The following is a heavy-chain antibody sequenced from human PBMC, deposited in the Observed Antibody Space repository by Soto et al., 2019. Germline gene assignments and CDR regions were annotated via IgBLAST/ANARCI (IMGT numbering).Heavy chain of an antibody. Sequence: EVQLLESGGGLVQPGGSLRLSCAASGFTFSSYAMRWVRQAPVKGLEWVSAISGSGDSTYYADSVKGRFTISRDNSKNTLYVQMNSLRAEDTAVYYCARRGSGSYYDSWGQGTLVTVSS. CDR1: GFTFSSYA. CDR3: ARRGSGSYYDS. D-gene: IGHD1-26*01. V-gene: IGHV3-23*01. CDR2: ISGSGDST. J-gene: IGHJ4*02.